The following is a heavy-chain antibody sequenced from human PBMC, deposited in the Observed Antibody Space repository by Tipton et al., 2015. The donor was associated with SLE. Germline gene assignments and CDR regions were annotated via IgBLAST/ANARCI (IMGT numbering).Heavy chain of an antibody. Sequence: TLSLTCTVSGGSISSSSYYWGWIRQPPGKGLEWIGSMYYSGSTYYNPSLKSRVTMSVDTSKNQFSLKLSSVTATDTAVYYCARHYIAVAGPRHFQHWGQGTLVTVSS. CDR2: MYYSGST. CDR3: ARHYIAVAGPRHFQH. D-gene: IGHD6-19*01. J-gene: IGHJ1*01. V-gene: IGHV4-39*01. CDR1: GGSISSSSYY.